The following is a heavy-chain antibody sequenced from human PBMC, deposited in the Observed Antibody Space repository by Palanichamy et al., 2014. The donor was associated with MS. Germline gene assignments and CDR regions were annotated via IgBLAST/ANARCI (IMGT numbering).Heavy chain of an antibody. D-gene: IGHD3-22*01. V-gene: IGHV3-66*01. J-gene: IGHJ4*02. CDR3: VSGYFGTSGYSLDY. Sequence: TISRDNSKNTLYLQMNSLRAEDAAVYYCVSGYFGTSGYSLDYWGQGTLVTVSS.